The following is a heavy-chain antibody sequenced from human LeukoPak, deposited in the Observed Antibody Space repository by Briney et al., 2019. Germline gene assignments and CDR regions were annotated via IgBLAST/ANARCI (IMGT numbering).Heavy chain of an antibody. J-gene: IGHJ4*02. CDR2: IKQDGSEE. CDR3: AKDFWSGYYSGYFDY. CDR1: GFTFSNYR. V-gene: IGHV3-7*03. D-gene: IGHD3-3*01. Sequence: GGSLRLSCAASGFTFSNYRMNWVRQAPGKGLEWVANIKQDGSEEYYVDSVKGRFTISRDKSKNTLYLQMNSLRAEDTALYYCAKDFWSGYYSGYFDYWGQGTLVTVSS.